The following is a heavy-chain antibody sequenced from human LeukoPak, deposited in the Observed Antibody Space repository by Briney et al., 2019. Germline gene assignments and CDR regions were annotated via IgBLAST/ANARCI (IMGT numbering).Heavy chain of an antibody. J-gene: IGHJ5*02. Sequence: GGSLRLSCAASRFTFSSYSMNWVRQAPGKGLEWVSSISSSSSYIYYADSVKGRFTISRDNAKNTLYLQMNSLRAEDTAVYYCARSWSGSLKWFDPWGQGTLVTVSS. D-gene: IGHD3-3*01. CDR2: ISSSSSYI. CDR1: RFTFSSYS. CDR3: ARSWSGSLKWFDP. V-gene: IGHV3-21*01.